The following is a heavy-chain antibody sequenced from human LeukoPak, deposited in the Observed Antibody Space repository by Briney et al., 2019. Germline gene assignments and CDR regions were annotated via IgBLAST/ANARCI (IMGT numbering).Heavy chain of an antibody. D-gene: IGHD6-13*01. CDR2: IYENGGTT. V-gene: IGHV3-23*01. J-gene: IGHJ5*02. Sequence: GGSLRLSCVGSGFTFRSHAMSWVRQAPEKGLEFVSGIYENGGTTYYADSVKGRFSISRDNSKNTLYLQMNSLRAEDTAVYYCARGLVLVPIYNWFDPWGQGTLVTVSS. CDR1: GFTFRSHA. CDR3: ARGLVLVPIYNWFDP.